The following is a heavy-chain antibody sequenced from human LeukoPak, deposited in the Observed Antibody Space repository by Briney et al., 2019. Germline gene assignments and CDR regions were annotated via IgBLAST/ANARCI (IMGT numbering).Heavy chain of an antibody. CDR2: INPNSGGT. CDR1: GYTFTGYY. Sequence: ASVKVSCKASGYTFTGYYMHWVRQAPGQGLEWMGWINPNSGGTNYAQKFQGWVTMTRDTSISTGYMELSRLRSDDTAVYYCARDMMPVDSSGYYYRPIPDAFDIWGQGTMVTVSS. V-gene: IGHV1-2*04. CDR3: ARDMMPVDSSGYYYRPIPDAFDI. D-gene: IGHD3-22*01. J-gene: IGHJ3*02.